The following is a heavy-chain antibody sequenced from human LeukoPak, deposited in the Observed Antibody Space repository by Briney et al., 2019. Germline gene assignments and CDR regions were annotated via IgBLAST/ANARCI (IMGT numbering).Heavy chain of an antibody. D-gene: IGHD6-19*01. CDR2: INAGNGNT. CDR1: GYTFTSYA. Sequence: ASVKVSCKASGYTFTSYAMHWVRQAPGQRLEWMGWINAGNGNTKYSQKFQGRVTITRDTSASTAYMELSSLRSEDTAVYYCARGVPQYSSGWYVDDYWGQGTLVTVPS. V-gene: IGHV1-3*01. CDR3: ARGVPQYSSGWYVDDY. J-gene: IGHJ4*02.